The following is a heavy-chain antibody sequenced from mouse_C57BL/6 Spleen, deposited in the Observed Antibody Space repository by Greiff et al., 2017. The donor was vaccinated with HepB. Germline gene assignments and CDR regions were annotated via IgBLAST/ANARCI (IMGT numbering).Heavy chain of an antibody. CDR2: IYPSDSET. J-gene: IGHJ3*01. D-gene: IGHD1-1*01. CDR3: ARMGYYGSSYGAAY. V-gene: IGHV1-61*01. Sequence: QVQLQQPGAELVRPGSSVKLSCKASGYTFTSYWMDWVKQRPGQGLEWIGNIYPSDSETHYNQKFKDKATLTVDKSSSTAYMQRSSLTSEDSAVYYCARMGYYGSSYGAAYWGQGTLVTVSA. CDR1: GYTFTSYW.